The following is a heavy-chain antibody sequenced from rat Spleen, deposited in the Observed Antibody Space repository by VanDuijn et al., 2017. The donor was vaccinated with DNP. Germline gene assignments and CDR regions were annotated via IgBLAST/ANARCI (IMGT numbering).Heavy chain of an antibody. CDR3: ARSHTTGLTWFAY. CDR1: GFSLTSYN. CDR2: IGNTGGT. Sequence: QVQLKESGPGLVQPSQTLSLTCTVAGFSLTSYNVHWVRQPPGKGLEWMGLIGNTGGTRSNSVLKSRLSINRDTSESQVFLKMNSLQTEDTAMYFCARSHTTGLTWFAYWGQGTLVTVSS. V-gene: IGHV2-41*01. D-gene: IGHD1-9*01. J-gene: IGHJ3*01.